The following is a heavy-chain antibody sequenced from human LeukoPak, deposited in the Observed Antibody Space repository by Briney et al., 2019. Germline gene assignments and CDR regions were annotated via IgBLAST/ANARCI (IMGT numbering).Heavy chain of an antibody. J-gene: IGHJ4*02. CDR3: ARGGLSTRWGLDY. CDR1: GYIFSTNG. CDR2: ISAYSGVT. D-gene: IGHD6-13*01. Sequence: ASVKISCKASGYIFSTNGINWVRQAHGQGLEWVAYISAYSGVTNSAQKFRDRVTMTTDTSTRTAYMELRSLTSDDSAVYYCARGGLSTRWGLDYWGQGTLVTVSS. V-gene: IGHV1-18*01.